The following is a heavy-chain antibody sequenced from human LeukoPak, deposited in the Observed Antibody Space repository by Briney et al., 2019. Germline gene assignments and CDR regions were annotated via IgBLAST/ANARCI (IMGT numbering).Heavy chain of an antibody. V-gene: IGHV3-30-3*01. CDR1: GFTFSSYA. CDR2: ISYDGSNK. Sequence: GGSLRLSCAASGFTFSSYAMHWVRQAPGKGLEWVAVISYDGSNKYYADSVKGRFTISRDNSKNTLYLQMNSLRAEDTAVYYCAREGGYSSSWTRRFDPWGQGTLVTVSS. J-gene: IGHJ5*02. CDR3: AREGGYSSSWTRRFDP. D-gene: IGHD6-13*01.